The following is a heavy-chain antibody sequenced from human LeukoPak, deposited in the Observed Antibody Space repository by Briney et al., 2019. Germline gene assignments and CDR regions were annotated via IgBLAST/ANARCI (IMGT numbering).Heavy chain of an antibody. CDR3: ARGFFGYSNWFDP. J-gene: IGHJ5*02. V-gene: IGHV4-4*07. D-gene: IGHD3-22*01. Sequence: SETLSLTCTVSGGSISSYYWSWIRQPAGKGLEWIGRIYSRGSTNYNPSLKSRVTLSVDTSKNQFSLKLTSVTAADTAVYYCARGFFGYSNWFDPWGQGTLVTVSS. CDR2: IYSRGST. CDR1: GGSISSYY.